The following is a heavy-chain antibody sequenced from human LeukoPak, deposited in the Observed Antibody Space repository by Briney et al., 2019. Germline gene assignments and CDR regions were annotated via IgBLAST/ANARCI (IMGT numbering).Heavy chain of an antibody. CDR3: ARDRRYSSRGLHYYYYYYMDV. CDR2: IYTSGST. CDR1: GGSISSYY. V-gene: IGHV4-4*07. Sequence: SETLSLTCTVSGGSISSYYWSWIRQPPGKGLEWIGRIYTSGSTNYNPSLKSRVTMSVDTSKNQFSLKLSSVTAADTAVYYCARDRRYSSRGLHYYYYYYMDVWGKGTTVTVSS. D-gene: IGHD6-13*01. J-gene: IGHJ6*03.